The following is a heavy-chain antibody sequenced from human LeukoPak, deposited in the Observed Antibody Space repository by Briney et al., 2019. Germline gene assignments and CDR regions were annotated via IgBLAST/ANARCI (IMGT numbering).Heavy chain of an antibody. CDR2: INSDGSST. CDR1: GFTFSDYR. J-gene: IGHJ4*02. D-gene: IGHD1-26*01. Sequence: PGGCLRLSCAASGFTFSDYRMHWVRQAPGKGLVWVSRINSDGSSTNYADSVKGRFTISRDNAKNTLYLQMNSLRAEDTAVYYCARAFGGSYYDGIDYWGQGTLVTVSS. CDR3: ARAFGGSYYDGIDY. V-gene: IGHV3-74*01.